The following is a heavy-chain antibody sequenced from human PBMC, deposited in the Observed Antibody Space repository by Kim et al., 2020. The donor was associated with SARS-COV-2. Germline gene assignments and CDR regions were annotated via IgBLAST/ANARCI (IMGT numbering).Heavy chain of an antibody. V-gene: IGHV3-7*03. CDR3: ARHASRGNYFDY. CDR2: INQDGSEK. Sequence: GGSLRLSCAASGFTFSNDWMSWVRQAPGKGLEWVANINQDGSEKYYVDSLKGRFTTSRDNAKNSLYLQMNSLRAEDTALYYCARHASRGNYFDYWGQGTL. CDR1: GFTFSNDW. J-gene: IGHJ4*02. D-gene: IGHD6-13*01.